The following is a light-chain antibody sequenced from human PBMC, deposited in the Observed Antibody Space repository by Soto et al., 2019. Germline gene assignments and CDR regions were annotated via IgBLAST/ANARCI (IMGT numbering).Light chain of an antibody. V-gene: IGKV1-5*03. CDR3: RNYNSDPPFT. CDR2: KAS. J-gene: IGKJ3*01. Sequence: DIQMTQSPSTLSASVGDRVTITCRASQSISSWLAWYQQKPGKAPKLLIYKASRLESGVPSRFSGSGSGTEFTLSISSLQTADFATDYCRNYNSDPPFTFGPGTKVDIK. CDR1: QSISSW.